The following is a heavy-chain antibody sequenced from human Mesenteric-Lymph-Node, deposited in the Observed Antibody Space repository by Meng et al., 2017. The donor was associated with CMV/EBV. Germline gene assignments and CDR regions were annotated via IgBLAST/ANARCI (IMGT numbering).Heavy chain of an antibody. J-gene: IGHJ4*02. Sequence: WAGSGGAISSNNWWTWVRQPPGKGLEWIGEIYHSGSTNYIPSLKSRVTISVDKSKNQFSLKLNSVTAADTAVYYCARGATGIGLFDYWGQGTLVTVSS. CDR1: GGAISSNNW. V-gene: IGHV4-4*02. CDR2: IYHSGST. D-gene: IGHD1-1*01. CDR3: ARGATGIGLFDY.